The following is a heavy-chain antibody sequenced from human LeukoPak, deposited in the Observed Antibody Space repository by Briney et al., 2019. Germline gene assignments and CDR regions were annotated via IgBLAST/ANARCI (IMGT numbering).Heavy chain of an antibody. V-gene: IGHV3-21*01. CDR2: ISSSSSYI. D-gene: IGHD6-19*01. J-gene: IGHJ4*02. CDR3: ARGRIAVNVFDY. Sequence: GGSLRLSCAASGFTFSSYAMSWVRQAPGKGLEWVSSISSSSSYIYYADSVKGRFTISRDNAKNSLYLQMNSLRAEDTAVYYCARGRIAVNVFDYWGQGTLVTVSS. CDR1: GFTFSSYA.